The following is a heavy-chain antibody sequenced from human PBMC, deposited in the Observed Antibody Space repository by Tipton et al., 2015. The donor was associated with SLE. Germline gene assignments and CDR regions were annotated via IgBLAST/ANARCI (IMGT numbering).Heavy chain of an antibody. CDR3: AGEPIGGGLFDC. CDR1: GGSFSGYY. V-gene: IGHV4-34*01. J-gene: IGHJ4*02. D-gene: IGHD3-10*01. Sequence: GLVKPSETLSLTCAVYGGSFSGYYWSWLRQPPGKGLEWIGEINHSGSTNYNPSLKSRVTISVDTSKNQFSLKLNSVTAADTAVYYCAGEPIGGGLFDCWGQGTLDTVSS. CDR2: INHSGST.